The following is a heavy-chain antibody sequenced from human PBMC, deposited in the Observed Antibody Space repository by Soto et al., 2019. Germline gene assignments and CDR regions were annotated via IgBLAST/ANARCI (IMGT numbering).Heavy chain of an antibody. V-gene: IGHV3-7*04. CDR3: ARGNQLLSPPFDY. J-gene: IGHJ4*02. D-gene: IGHD2-2*01. Sequence: PGGSLRLSCAASGFTFSSYWMSWVRQAPGKGLEWVANIKQDGSEKYYVDSVKGRFTISRDNAKNSLYLQMNSLRAEDTAVYYCARGNQLLSPPFDYWGQGTLVTVSS. CDR1: GFTFSSYW. CDR2: IKQDGSEK.